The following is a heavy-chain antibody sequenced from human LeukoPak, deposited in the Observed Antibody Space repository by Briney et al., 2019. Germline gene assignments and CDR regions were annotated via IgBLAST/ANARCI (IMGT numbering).Heavy chain of an antibody. V-gene: IGHV1-2*02. J-gene: IGHJ4*02. D-gene: IGHD3-3*01. CDR3: ARHNYDFDFDS. CDR1: GYTFSDYY. Sequence: ASVKLSCKASGYTFSDYYIHWVRQAPGQGLEWMGWISPKSGGTNYAQNFQGRVTMTRATSINTAYMELSRLRPDDTAVYYCARHNYDFDFDSWGQGALVTVSS. CDR2: ISPKSGGT.